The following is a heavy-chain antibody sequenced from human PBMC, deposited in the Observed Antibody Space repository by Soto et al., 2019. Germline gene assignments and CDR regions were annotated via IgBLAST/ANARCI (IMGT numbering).Heavy chain of an antibody. CDR3: ATDRASAANTIDY. D-gene: IGHD2-2*01. CDR1: GFTFSSYS. V-gene: IGHV3-21*01. CDR2: ISSSSSYI. Sequence: GGSLRLSCAASGFTFSSYSMNWVRQAPGKGLEWVSSISSSSSYIYYADSVKGRFTISRDNAKNSLYMQMNSLRAEDTAVYYCATDRASAANTIDYWGQGTLVTASS. J-gene: IGHJ4*02.